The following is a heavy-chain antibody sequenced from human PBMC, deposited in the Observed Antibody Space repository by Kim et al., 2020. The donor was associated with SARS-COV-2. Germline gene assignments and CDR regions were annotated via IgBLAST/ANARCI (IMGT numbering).Heavy chain of an antibody. Sequence: SETLSLTCAVSGGSISSSNWWSWVRQPPGKGLEWIGEIYHSGSTNYNPSLKSRVTISVDKSKNQFSLKLSSVTAADTAVYYCAVGSSSWYFRRMRWFDPWGQGTLVTVSS. CDR2: IYHSGST. V-gene: IGHV4-4*02. CDR1: GGSISSSNW. J-gene: IGHJ5*02. CDR3: AVGSSSWYFRRMRWFDP. D-gene: IGHD6-13*01.